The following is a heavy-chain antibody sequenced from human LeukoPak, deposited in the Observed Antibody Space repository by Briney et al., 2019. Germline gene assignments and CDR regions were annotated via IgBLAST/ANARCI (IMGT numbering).Heavy chain of an antibody. CDR1: GFTFITYS. CDR3: ARDGAYSGSYRAAFDI. V-gene: IGHV3-48*04. D-gene: IGHD1-26*01. Sequence: GGSLRLSCAASGFTFITYSMNWVRQAPGKGLEWVSYISSGSTTIYNADSVKGRFTISRDNAKNSLYLQMNSLRAEDTAVYYCARDGAYSGSYRAAFDIWGQGIMVTVSS. J-gene: IGHJ3*02. CDR2: ISSGSTTI.